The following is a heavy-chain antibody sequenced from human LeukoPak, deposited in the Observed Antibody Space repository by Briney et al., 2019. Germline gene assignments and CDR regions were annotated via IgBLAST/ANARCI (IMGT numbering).Heavy chain of an antibody. J-gene: IGHJ5*02. CDR3: AKLSFLSQWWFDP. CDR2: ISYDGSTK. CDR1: GFTFSSHA. Sequence: GGSLRLSCAASGFTFSSHALHWVRQAPGKGLEWVAVISYDGSTKYYADSVKGRFTISRGNSKNTLYLQMNSLRAEDTAVYYCAKLSFLSQWWFDPWGQGTLVTVSS. D-gene: IGHD2-2*01. V-gene: IGHV3-30*04.